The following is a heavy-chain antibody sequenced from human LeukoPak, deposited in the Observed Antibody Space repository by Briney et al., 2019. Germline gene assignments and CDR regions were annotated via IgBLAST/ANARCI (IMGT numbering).Heavy chain of an antibody. D-gene: IGHD2-2*01. V-gene: IGHV3-30*18. Sequence: GRSLRLSCAASGFTFSSYGMHWVRPAPGKGLEWVAVISYDGSNKYYADSVKGRFTISRDNSKNTLYLQMNSLRAEDTAVYYCAKSLEEYQLLPFDYWGQGTLVTVSS. CDR2: ISYDGSNK. J-gene: IGHJ4*02. CDR1: GFTFSSYG. CDR3: AKSLEEYQLLPFDY.